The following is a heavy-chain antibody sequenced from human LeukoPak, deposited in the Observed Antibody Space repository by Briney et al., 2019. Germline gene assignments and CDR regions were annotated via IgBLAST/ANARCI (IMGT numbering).Heavy chain of an antibody. V-gene: IGHV4-4*07. Sequence: PSETLSLTCTVSGGSISSYYWSWIRQPAGKGLEWIGRVYASATTYYNPSLRSRVTLSIDTSKNQFSLSLNSVTAADTAVYYCAKTHCGGGSCDKFDSWGQGILVTVSS. J-gene: IGHJ5*01. CDR1: GGSISSYY. CDR2: VYASATT. CDR3: AKTHCGGGSCDKFDS. D-gene: IGHD2-21*01.